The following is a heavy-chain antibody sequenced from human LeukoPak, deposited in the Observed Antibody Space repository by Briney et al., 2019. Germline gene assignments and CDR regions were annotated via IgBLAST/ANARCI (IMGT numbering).Heavy chain of an antibody. CDR1: GFTFSSYA. J-gene: IGHJ5*02. CDR2: ISGSGGST. CDR3: AKGPCLVPAAIGCNWFDP. Sequence: GGSLRLSCAASGFTFSSYAMSWVRQAPGKGLEWVSAISGSGGSTYYADSVKGRFTISRDNSKNTLYLQMNSLGAEDTAVYYCAKGPCLVPAAIGCNWFDPWGQGTLVTVSS. V-gene: IGHV3-23*01. D-gene: IGHD2-2*01.